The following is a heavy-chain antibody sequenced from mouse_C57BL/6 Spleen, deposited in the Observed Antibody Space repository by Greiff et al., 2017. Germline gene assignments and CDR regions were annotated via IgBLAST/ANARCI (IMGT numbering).Heavy chain of an antibody. Sequence: EVKLMESGGGLVQPGGSLKLSCAASGFTFSDYYMYWVRQTPEKRLEWVAYISNGGGSTYYPDTVKGRFTISRDNAKNTLYLQRSRLKSEDTAMYYCARGSSLYYYAMDYWGQGTSVTVSS. CDR3: ARGSSLYYYAMDY. J-gene: IGHJ4*01. V-gene: IGHV5-12*01. CDR2: ISNGGGST. D-gene: IGHD1-1*01. CDR1: GFTFSDYY.